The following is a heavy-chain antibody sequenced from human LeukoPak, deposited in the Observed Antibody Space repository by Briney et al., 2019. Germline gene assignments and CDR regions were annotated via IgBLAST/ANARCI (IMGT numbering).Heavy chain of an antibody. V-gene: IGHV4-30-4*08. CDR3: ARERLNGYRDAFDI. J-gene: IGHJ3*02. CDR1: GGSISSGDYY. Sequence: SQTLSLTCTVSGGSISSGDYYWCWIRQPPGKGLEWIGYISYSGTTYYNPSLKSRVTISVDTSKNQFSLKLSSVTAADTAVYYCARERLNGYRDAFDIWGQATMVTVSS. CDR2: ISYSGTT. D-gene: IGHD5-18*01.